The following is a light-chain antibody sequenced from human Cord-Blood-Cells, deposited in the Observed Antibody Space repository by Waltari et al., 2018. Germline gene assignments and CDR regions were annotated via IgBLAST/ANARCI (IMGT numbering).Light chain of an antibody. CDR2: AAS. V-gene: IGKV1-39*01. J-gene: IGKJ2*01. CDR1: QSISSY. CDR3: QQSYSTLYT. Sequence: DIQMTQSPSSPSASVGDSVTIPCRASQSISSYLSWYQQKPGIAPNLLIYAASSLQSGVPSRFSGSGSGTDVTLTISSLQPEDFATYYCQQSYSTLYTFGQGTELEIK.